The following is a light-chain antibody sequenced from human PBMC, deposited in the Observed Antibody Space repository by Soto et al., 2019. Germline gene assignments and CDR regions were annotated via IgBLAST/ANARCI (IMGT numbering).Light chain of an antibody. V-gene: IGKV1-9*01. Sequence: DIQLTQSPSFLSASVGDRVTITCRASQGISSYLAWYQQEPGKAPKLLIYAASTLQSGVPTRFSGSGSGTEFTLTISSLQPEDSAIYYCQQLNTYPLTFGGGTKVEIK. CDR3: QQLNTYPLT. CDR2: AAS. J-gene: IGKJ4*01. CDR1: QGISSY.